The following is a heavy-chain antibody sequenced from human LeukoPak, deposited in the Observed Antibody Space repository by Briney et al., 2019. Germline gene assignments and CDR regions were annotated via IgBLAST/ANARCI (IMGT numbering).Heavy chain of an antibody. J-gene: IGHJ6*03. CDR3: ARMRRDLAKGDYFYYYYMDV. D-gene: IGHD3-16*01. V-gene: IGHV3-11*04. CDR1: GFTVSDYY. CDR2: TIMTGTTI. Sequence: GGSLRLSCAASGFTVSDYYMTWIRQAPGKGLEWDSYTIMTGTTIYYADSVKGRFTISRDNANNSLDLQMNSLRAEDTAVYYCARMRRDLAKGDYFYYYYMDVWGKGTTVIVSS.